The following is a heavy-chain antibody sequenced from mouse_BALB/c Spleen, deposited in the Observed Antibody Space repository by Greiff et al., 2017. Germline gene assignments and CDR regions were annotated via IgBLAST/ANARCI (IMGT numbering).Heavy chain of an antibody. Sequence: EVMLVESGGGLVQPGGSRKLSCAASGFTLSSFGMHWVRQAPEKGLEWVAYISIGSSTIYYADTVKGRFTISRDNPKNTLFLQMTSLRSEDTAMYYCARGGNYYGYAMDYWGQGTSVTVSS. J-gene: IGHJ4*01. V-gene: IGHV5-17*02. CDR3: ARGGNYYGYAMDY. CDR1: GFTLSSFG. CDR2: ISIGSSTI. D-gene: IGHD1-1*01.